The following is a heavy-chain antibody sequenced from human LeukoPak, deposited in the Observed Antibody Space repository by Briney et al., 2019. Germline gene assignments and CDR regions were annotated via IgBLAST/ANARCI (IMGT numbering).Heavy chain of an antibody. J-gene: IGHJ4*02. CDR3: AKDPCAARYLPR. CDR1: AFTFSSHA. Sequence: GRSLTLSGAPAAFTFSSHALSWVRQAAGEGLEWVSSVNCGGYNQYDVDSVTGQFTNSKENSKNTVYLQMNWLRAEDTAVYYCAKDPCAARYLPRWGEGTVDSVPS. V-gene: IGHV3-23*01. D-gene: IGHD1-1*01. CDR2: VNCGGYNQ.